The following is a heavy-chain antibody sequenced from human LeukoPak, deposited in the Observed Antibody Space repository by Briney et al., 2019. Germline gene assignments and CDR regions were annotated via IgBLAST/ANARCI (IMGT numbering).Heavy chain of an antibody. CDR2: ISYDGSNK. CDR1: GFTFSSYA. CDR3: ARDDIAVAGDYYYGMDV. J-gene: IGHJ6*02. D-gene: IGHD6-19*01. Sequence: PGGSLRLSCAASGFTFSSYAMHWVRQAPGKGLDWVAVISYDGSNKYYADSVKGRFTISRDNSKNTLYLQMNSLRAEGTAVYYCARDDIAVAGDYYYGMDVWGQGTTVTVSS. V-gene: IGHV3-30-3*01.